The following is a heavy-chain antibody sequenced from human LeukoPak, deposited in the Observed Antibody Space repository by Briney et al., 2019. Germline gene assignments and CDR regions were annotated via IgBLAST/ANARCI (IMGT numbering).Heavy chain of an antibody. Sequence: GGSLRLSCSASGFIFSNFAMHWVRQAPGKGLQYVSAISSNGGSTYYADSVKGRFTISRDNSKNTLYLQMNSLRGEDTAMYYCAPDPNNWLRHYWGQGTLVTVSS. V-gene: IGHV3-64*04. CDR2: ISSNGGST. CDR1: GFIFSNFA. CDR3: APDPNNWLRHY. D-gene: IGHD1-20*01. J-gene: IGHJ4*02.